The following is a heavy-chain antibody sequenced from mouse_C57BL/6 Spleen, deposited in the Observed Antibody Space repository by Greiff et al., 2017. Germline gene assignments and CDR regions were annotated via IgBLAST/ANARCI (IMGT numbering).Heavy chain of an antibody. CDR1: GYAFSSYW. CDR2: IYPGDGDT. J-gene: IGHJ1*03. V-gene: IGHV1-80*01. D-gene: IGHD1-1*01. CDR3: ARSRGSSYWYFDV. Sequence: VQLQQSGAELVKPGASVKISCKASGYAFSSYWMNWVKQRPGKGLEWIGQIYPGDGDTNYNGKFKGKATLTVDKSSSTASMQLRSLPSQDSAFYFWARSRGSSYWYFDVWGTGTTVTVSS.